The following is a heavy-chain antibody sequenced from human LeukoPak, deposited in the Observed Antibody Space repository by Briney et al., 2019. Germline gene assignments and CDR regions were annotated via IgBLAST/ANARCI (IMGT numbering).Heavy chain of an antibody. D-gene: IGHD3-22*01. CDR1: GYTFTGYY. Sequence: ASVKVSCKASGYTFTGYYMHWVRQAPGQGLEWMGWINPNSGGTNYAQKFQGRVTMTRDTSISTAYMELSRLRSDDTAVYYCAXXXXXXXXXSSGYHNFDYWGQGTLVTVSS. J-gene: IGHJ4*02. V-gene: IGHV1-2*02. CDR2: INPNSGGT. CDR3: AXXXXXXXXXSSGYHNFDY.